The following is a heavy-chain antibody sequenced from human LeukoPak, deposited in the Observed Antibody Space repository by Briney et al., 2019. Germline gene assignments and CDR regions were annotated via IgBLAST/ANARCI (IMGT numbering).Heavy chain of an antibody. J-gene: IGHJ6*03. Sequence: SETLSLTCAVHGGSFSGYYWSWIRQPPGKGLEWIGEINHSGSTNYNPSLKSRVTISVDTSKNQFSLKLSFVTAADTAVYYCAREPLRITIFGVAPRNYMDVWGKGTTVTVSS. CDR1: GGSFSGYY. V-gene: IGHV4-34*01. D-gene: IGHD3-3*01. CDR3: AREPLRITIFGVAPRNYMDV. CDR2: INHSGST.